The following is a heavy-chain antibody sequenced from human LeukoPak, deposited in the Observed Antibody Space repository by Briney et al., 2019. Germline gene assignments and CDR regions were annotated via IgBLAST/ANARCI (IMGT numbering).Heavy chain of an antibody. D-gene: IGHD6-19*01. J-gene: IGHJ3*02. CDR3: AKVQEQWLVQGAFDI. Sequence: GGSLRLSCAASGFTFSSYAMHWVRPAPGKGLEWVSAISGSGGSTYYADSVKGRFTISRDNSKNTLYLQMNSLRAEDTAVYYCAKVQEQWLVQGAFDIWGQGTMVTVSS. V-gene: IGHV3-23*01. CDR1: GFTFSSYA. CDR2: ISGSGGST.